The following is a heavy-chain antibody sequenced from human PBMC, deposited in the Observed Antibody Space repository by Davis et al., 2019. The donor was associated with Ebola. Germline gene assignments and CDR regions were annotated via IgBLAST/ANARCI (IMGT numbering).Heavy chain of an antibody. J-gene: IGHJ4*02. CDR1: GFTFSNYA. CDR2: ITSDGRT. CDR3: GPLSWDFWSGSQTLAFDC. Sequence: GESLKISCAASGFTFSNYAMSWVRQAPGQGLEWVSGITSDGRTFYADSVKVRFTISRDNAQNTLYLEVNSLRADDTAMYYCGPLSWDFWSGSQTLAFDCWGQGTLVTVSS. D-gene: IGHD3-3*01. V-gene: IGHV3-23*01.